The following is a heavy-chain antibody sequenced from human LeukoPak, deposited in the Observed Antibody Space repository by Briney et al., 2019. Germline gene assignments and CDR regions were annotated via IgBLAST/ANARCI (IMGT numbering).Heavy chain of an antibody. CDR1: GGSISSSSYY. CDR2: IYYSGST. V-gene: IGHV4-39*01. D-gene: IGHD6-19*01. Sequence: SETLPLTCTVSGGSISSSSYYWGWIRQPPGQGLEWIGSIYYSGSTYYNPSLKSRVTISVDTSKNQFSLKLSSVTAADTAVYYCAKADAINWFDPWGQGTLVTVSS. J-gene: IGHJ5*02. CDR3: AKADAINWFDP.